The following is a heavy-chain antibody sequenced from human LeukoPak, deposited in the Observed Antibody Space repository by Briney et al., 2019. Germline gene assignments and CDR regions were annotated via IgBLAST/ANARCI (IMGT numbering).Heavy chain of an antibody. Sequence: VSVKVSCKASGHTFTSYGISWVRQAPGQGLEWMGWISAYNGNTNYAQKLQGRVTMTTDTSTSTAYMELRSLRSDDTAVYYCAREGQHDYGVYFDLWGRGTLVTVSS. CDR1: GHTFTSYG. D-gene: IGHD4-17*01. CDR3: AREGQHDYGVYFDL. J-gene: IGHJ2*01. V-gene: IGHV1-18*01. CDR2: ISAYNGNT.